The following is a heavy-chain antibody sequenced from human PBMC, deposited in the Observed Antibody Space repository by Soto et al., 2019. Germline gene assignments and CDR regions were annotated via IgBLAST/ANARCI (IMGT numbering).Heavy chain of an antibody. V-gene: IGHV4-4*02. Sequence: PSETLSLTCAVSGGSISSSYGWSWVRQPPGKGLEWIGSIYYSGSTNYNPSLKSRVTISVDTSKNQFSLKLSSVTAADTAVYYCARGSSGWYGLDAFDIWGQGTMVTVSS. CDR2: IYYSGST. CDR3: ARGSSGWYGLDAFDI. CDR1: GGSISSSYG. D-gene: IGHD6-19*01. J-gene: IGHJ3*02.